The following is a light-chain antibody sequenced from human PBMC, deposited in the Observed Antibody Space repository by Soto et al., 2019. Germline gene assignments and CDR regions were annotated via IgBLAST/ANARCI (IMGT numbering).Light chain of an antibody. CDR1: SSDVGGYKF. V-gene: IGLV2-14*01. CDR2: EVN. CDR3: TSFTSSSPWV. Sequence: QSALTQPASVSGSPGQSITISCTGTSSDVGGYKFVSWYQHHPGKAPKLMIYEVNNRPSGVSNRFSGSKSGNTASLTISGLQAEDEADYYCTSFTSSSPWVFGGGTQLTVL. J-gene: IGLJ3*02.